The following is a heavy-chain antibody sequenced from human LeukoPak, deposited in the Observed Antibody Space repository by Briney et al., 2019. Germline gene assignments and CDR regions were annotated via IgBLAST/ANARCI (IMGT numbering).Heavy chain of an antibody. J-gene: IGHJ4*02. D-gene: IGHD2-2*01. CDR2: ISWNSGIR. V-gene: IGHV3-9*01. Sequence: GRSLRLSCAASGLTFDDYAMHWVRQAPGKGLEWVSGISWNSGIRGYADSVKGRSTISRDNAKSSLYLQMNSLRAEDTALYYCAKALGYQLRRANFDYWGQGALVTVSS. CDR3: AKALGYQLRRANFDY. CDR1: GLTFDDYA.